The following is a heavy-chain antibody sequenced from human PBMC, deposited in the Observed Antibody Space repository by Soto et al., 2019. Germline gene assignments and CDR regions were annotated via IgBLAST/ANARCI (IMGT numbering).Heavy chain of an antibody. CDR3: ARGREAVAGSYYFDY. J-gene: IGHJ4*02. V-gene: IGHV4-34*01. D-gene: IGHD6-19*01. Sequence: PSETLSLTCAVYGGSFSGYYWSWIRQPPGKGLEWIGEINHSGSTNYNPSLKSRVTISVDTSKNQFSLKLSSVTAADTAVYYCARGREAVAGSYYFDYCGQGTLVTVSS. CDR2: INHSGST. CDR1: GGSFSGYY.